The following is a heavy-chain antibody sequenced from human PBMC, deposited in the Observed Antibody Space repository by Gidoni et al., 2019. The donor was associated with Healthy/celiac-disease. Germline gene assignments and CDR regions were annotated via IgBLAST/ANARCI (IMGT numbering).Heavy chain of an antibody. J-gene: IGHJ4*02. CDR3: AKFGGDEQTY. V-gene: IGHV3-30*18. Sequence: QVQLVESGGGVVQPGRSLRLSCAASGFTFSSYGMHWVRQAPGKGLEWVAVISYDGSNKYYADSVKGRFTISRDNSKNTLYLQMNSLRAEDTAVYYCAKFGGDEQTYWGQGTLVTVSS. CDR1: GFTFSSYG. CDR2: ISYDGSNK. D-gene: IGHD3-10*01.